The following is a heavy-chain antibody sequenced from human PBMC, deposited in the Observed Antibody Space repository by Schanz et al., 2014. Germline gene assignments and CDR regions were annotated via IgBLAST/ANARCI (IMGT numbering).Heavy chain of an antibody. CDR1: GFTFSDYW. V-gene: IGHV3-48*01. CDR3: AASSGWHPSTDY. Sequence: EVQLVESGGGLVQPGGSLRLSCTASGFTFSDYWMSWVRQAPGKGLEWISYITYNGGTIYYADSVKGRFTISRDNAKNSLYLEMNSLRAEDTAVYYCAASSGWHPSTDYWGQGTLVTVSS. CDR2: ITYNGGTI. D-gene: IGHD6-19*01. J-gene: IGHJ4*02.